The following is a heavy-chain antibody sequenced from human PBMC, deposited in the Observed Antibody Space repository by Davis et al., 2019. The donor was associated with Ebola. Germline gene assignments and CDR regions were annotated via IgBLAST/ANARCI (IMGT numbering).Heavy chain of an antibody. J-gene: IGHJ4*02. Sequence: GGSLRLSCAASGFTASSSHMSWVPQAPGKGLEWVSVFYDRSTAYSDSVRDRFTISRDKSNNSRYLDMNSLRVDDTAVYCCSTTQWLREFDNWGQGTLVTVSS. V-gene: IGHV3-53*05. CDR1: GFTASSSH. CDR3: STTQWLREFDN. D-gene: IGHD6-19*01. CDR2: FYDRST.